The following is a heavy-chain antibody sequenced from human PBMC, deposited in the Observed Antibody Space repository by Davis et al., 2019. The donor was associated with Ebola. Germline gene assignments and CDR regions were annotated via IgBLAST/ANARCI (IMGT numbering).Heavy chain of an antibody. CDR1: GYTFITYY. V-gene: IGHV1-46*01. J-gene: IGHJ4*02. CDR3: ARGGVAYSDLDY. Sequence: ASVKVSCKASGYTFITYYIHWVRQAPGQGLDWMGIINPSGGSTTYAQKFQGRVTMTRDTSTSTVYMELSSLRSEDTAVYFCARGGVAYSDLDYWGQGTLVAVSS. CDR2: INPSGGST. D-gene: IGHD2-21*01.